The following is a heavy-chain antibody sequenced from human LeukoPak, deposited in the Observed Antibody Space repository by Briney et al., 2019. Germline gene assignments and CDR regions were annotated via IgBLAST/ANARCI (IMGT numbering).Heavy chain of an antibody. J-gene: IGHJ3*02. V-gene: IGHV1-2*02. CDR2: INPNSGGT. CDR3: ARDRSGRRVGDAFDI. D-gene: IGHD1-26*01. Sequence: ASVKVSCKASGYTFTGYYMHWVRQAPGQGLEWMGWINPNSGGTNYAQKFQGRVTMTRDTSISTAYMELSRLRSDDTAVYYCARDRSGRRVGDAFDIWGQGTMVTVSS. CDR1: GYTFTGYY.